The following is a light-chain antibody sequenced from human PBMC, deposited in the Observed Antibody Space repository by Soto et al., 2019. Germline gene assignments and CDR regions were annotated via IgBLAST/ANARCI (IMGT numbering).Light chain of an antibody. CDR2: DAS. CDR3: QQRSNWPLT. J-gene: IGKJ4*01. V-gene: IGKV3-11*01. CDR1: QSVSSY. Sequence: EIVLTQSPATLSLSPGERATLSCRASQSVSSYLGWYQQKPGQAPRLLIYDASNRATGIPARFSGSGSGADFTLTISSLEPEDFAVYYCQQRSNWPLTFGGGTKVENK.